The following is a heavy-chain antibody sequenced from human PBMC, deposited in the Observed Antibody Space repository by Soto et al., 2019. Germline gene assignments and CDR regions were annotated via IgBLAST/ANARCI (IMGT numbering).Heavy chain of an antibody. V-gene: IGHV1-18*01. CDR3: ARDAAVGLFDY. J-gene: IGHJ4*02. Sequence: GASVKVSCKASGYTFTNYAMHWVRQAPGQRLEWMGWISAYNGNTNYAQKLQGRVTMTTDTSTSTAYMELRSLRSDDTAVYYCARDAAVGLFDYWGQGTLVTVSS. CDR1: GYTFTNYA. CDR2: ISAYNGNT. D-gene: IGHD1-26*01.